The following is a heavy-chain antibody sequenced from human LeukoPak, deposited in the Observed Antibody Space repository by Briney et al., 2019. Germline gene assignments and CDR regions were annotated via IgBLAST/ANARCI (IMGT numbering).Heavy chain of an antibody. D-gene: IGHD1-26*01. V-gene: IGHV3-30*04. CDR1: GFTFSSYA. J-gene: IGHJ3*02. Sequence: PGRSLRLSCAASGFTFSSYAMHWVRQAPGKGLEWVAVISYDGSNKYYADSVKGRFTISRDNSKNTLYLQMNSLRAEDTAVYYCARDQEWELLGDDAFDIWGQGTMVTVSS. CDR3: ARDQEWELLGDDAFDI. CDR2: ISYDGSNK.